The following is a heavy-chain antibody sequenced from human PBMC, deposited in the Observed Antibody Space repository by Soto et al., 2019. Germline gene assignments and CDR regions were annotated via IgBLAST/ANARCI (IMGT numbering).Heavy chain of an antibody. CDR2: ITGSGEGT. CDR1: VFTCSNYA. Sequence: PGGSLGLSCAASVFTCSNYAMAGVGPAPVRGLEYVSSITGSGEGTYYAGSVKGRFTISRDNSKNTLYVQMHSLRVEDTAIYYCATCGARNTCSPTGFDPWGQGILVTVSS. V-gene: IGHV3-23*01. J-gene: IGHJ5*02. CDR3: ATCGARNTCSPTGFDP. D-gene: IGHD2-21*01.